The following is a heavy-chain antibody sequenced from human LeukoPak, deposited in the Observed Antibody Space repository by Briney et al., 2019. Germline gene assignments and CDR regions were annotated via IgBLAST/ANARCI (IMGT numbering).Heavy chain of an antibody. CDR3: ARHGGYSYGGGYYFDY. D-gene: IGHD5-18*01. Sequence: GGSLRLSCAASGFTFSSYSMNWVRQAPGKGLEWVSSISSSSSYIYYADSVKGRFTISRDNAKNSLYLQMNSLRAEDTAVYYCARHGGYSYGGGYYFDYWGQGTLVTVSS. V-gene: IGHV3-21*01. CDR2: ISSSSSYI. J-gene: IGHJ4*02. CDR1: GFTFSSYS.